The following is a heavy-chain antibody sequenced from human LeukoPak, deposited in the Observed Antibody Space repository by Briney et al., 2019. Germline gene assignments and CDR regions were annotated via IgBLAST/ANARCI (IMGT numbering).Heavy chain of an antibody. Sequence: PSETLSLTCTVSGGSISSGSYYWSWIRQPAGKGLEWIGRIYTSGSTNYNPSLKSRVTISVDTSKNQFSLSLYSVTAADTAVYYCARDLGPAYGETGDFDYWGQGTLVTVSS. CDR2: IYTSGST. V-gene: IGHV4-61*02. D-gene: IGHD4-17*01. J-gene: IGHJ4*02. CDR1: GGSISSGSYY. CDR3: ARDLGPAYGETGDFDY.